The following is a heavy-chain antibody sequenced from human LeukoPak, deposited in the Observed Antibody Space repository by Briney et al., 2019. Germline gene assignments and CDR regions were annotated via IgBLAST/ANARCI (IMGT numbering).Heavy chain of an antibody. CDR3: ARDLCSGGSCYFDY. D-gene: IGHD2-15*01. Sequence: ASVKVSCKASGYTFTSYGISWVRQAPGQGLEWMGWISAYNGNTNYAQKLQGRVTMTTDTSTSTAYMELRSLRSDDTAVCYCARDLCSGGSCYFDYWGQGTLVTVSS. CDR1: GYTFTSYG. J-gene: IGHJ4*02. CDR2: ISAYNGNT. V-gene: IGHV1-18*01.